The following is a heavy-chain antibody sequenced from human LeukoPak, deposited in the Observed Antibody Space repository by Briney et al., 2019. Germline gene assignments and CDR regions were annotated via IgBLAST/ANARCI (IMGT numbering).Heavy chain of an antibody. CDR1: GYSFSNYW. CDR2: IYPGGSDT. Sequence: GESLKISCEGSGYSFSNYWIDWVRQMPGKGLEWMGMIYPGGSDTRYSPSFQGQVTISADKSISTAYLQWSSLKASDTAMYYCARHRGTFPYCSSTSCYTPDYYYYMDVWGKGTTVTVSS. CDR3: ARHRGTFPYCSSTSCYTPDYYYYMDV. D-gene: IGHD2-2*02. J-gene: IGHJ6*03. V-gene: IGHV5-51*01.